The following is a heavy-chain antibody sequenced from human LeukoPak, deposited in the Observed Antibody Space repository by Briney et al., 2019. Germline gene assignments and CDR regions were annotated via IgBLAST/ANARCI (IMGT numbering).Heavy chain of an antibody. V-gene: IGHV3-7*01. CDR1: GFTFSRYW. J-gene: IGHJ4*02. Sequence: GGSLRLPCAASGFTFSRYWMSWVRQAPGKGLEWVANINQPGSERDYVDSVRGRFTMSRDNAKNSLYLQMNSLRADDTAVYYCVTDQTGRHPYFFDYWGQGTLVTVSS. D-gene: IGHD3-10*01. CDR2: INQPGSER. CDR3: VTDQTGRHPYFFDY.